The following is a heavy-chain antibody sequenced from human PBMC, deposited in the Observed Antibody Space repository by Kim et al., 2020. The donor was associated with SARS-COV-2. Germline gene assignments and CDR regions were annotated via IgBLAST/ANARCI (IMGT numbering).Heavy chain of an antibody. CDR3: TREAVGDGLDY. CDR2: T. J-gene: IGHJ4*02. D-gene: IGHD4-17*01. Sequence: TRYSQKFQGRLTITRDTSASTVYMELSSLRAEDTVTYCCTREAVGDGLDYWGQGALVTVSS. V-gene: IGHV1-3*01.